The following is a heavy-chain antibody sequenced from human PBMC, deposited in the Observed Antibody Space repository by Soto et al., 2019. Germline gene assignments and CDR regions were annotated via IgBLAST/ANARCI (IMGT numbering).Heavy chain of an antibody. D-gene: IGHD2-15*01. Sequence: QVQLVQSGAEVKKPGASVKVSCKASGYTFTSYAMHWVRQAPGQRLEWMGWINAGNGNTKYSQKFQGRVTITTDTSAGTPYRGLRSLRPEDTAVYYFARVFRGGHADWFAPWGQGTLVTVYS. CDR3: ARVFRGGHADWFAP. CDR1: GYTFTSYA. V-gene: IGHV1-3*01. J-gene: IGHJ5*02. CDR2: INAGNGNT.